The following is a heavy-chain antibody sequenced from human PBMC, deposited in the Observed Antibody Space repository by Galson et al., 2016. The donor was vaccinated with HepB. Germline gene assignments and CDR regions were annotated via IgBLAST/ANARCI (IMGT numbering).Heavy chain of an antibody. CDR3: ARRTGVSSVTYQEIDY. CDR1: GGSISRSAYY. D-gene: IGHD1-26*01. Sequence: SETLSLTCTVSGGSISRSAYYWGWIRQPPGKGLEWIGSIHYSGSTSYYASLKSRVTISVDTSKNQFSLNLRSVTAADTAVYYCARRTGVSSVTYQEIDYWGQGTLVTGSS. CDR2: IHYSGST. J-gene: IGHJ4*02. V-gene: IGHV4-39*01.